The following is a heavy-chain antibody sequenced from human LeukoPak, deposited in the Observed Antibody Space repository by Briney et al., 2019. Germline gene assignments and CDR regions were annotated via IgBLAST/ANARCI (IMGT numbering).Heavy chain of an antibody. CDR2: INPNSGGT. J-gene: IGHJ4*02. V-gene: IGHV1-2*02. CDR3: ARDPSSMVRGVTDDY. D-gene: IGHD3-10*01. Sequence: ASVKVSCKASGYTFTGYYMHWARQAPGQGLEWMGWINPNSGGTNYAQKFQGRVTMTRDTSISTAYMELSRLRSDDTAVYYCARDPSSMVRGVTDDYWGQGTLVTVSS. CDR1: GYTFTGYY.